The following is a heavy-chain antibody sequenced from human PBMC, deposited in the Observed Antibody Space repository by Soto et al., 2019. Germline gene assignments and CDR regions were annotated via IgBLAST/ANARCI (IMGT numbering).Heavy chain of an antibody. CDR3: ARGRLLSRITIFGVVITPTGYGMDV. CDR2: INHSGST. CDR1: GWSFSGYY. D-gene: IGHD3-3*01. V-gene: IGHV4-34*01. Sequence: PXETLSLTFAVYGWSFSGYYWSWIRQPPGKGLEWIGEINHSGSTNYNPSLKSRVTISVDTSKNQFSLKLSSVTAADTAVYYCARGRLLSRITIFGVVITPTGYGMDVWGQGTTVTVSS. J-gene: IGHJ6*02.